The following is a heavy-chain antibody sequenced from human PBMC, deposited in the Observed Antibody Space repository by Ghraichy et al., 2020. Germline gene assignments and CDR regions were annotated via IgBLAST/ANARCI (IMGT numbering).Heavy chain of an antibody. CDR2: IYPGDSDT. CDR1: GYSFTSYW. D-gene: IGHD6-13*01. Sequence: GESRNISCKGSGYSFTSYWIGWVRQMPGKGLEWMGIIYPGDSDTRYSPSFQGQVTISADKSISTAYLQWSSPKASDTAMYYCARQSSSSDAFDIWGQGTMVTVSS. CDR3: ARQSSSSDAFDI. J-gene: IGHJ3*02. V-gene: IGHV5-51*01.